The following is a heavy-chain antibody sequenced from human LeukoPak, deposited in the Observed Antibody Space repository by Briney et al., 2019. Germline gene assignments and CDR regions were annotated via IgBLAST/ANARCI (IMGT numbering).Heavy chain of an antibody. J-gene: IGHJ5*02. CDR1: GYTFTGYY. CDR3: AREGVYYDSSGYPNWFGP. CDR2: INPNSGGT. V-gene: IGHV1-2*02. D-gene: IGHD3-22*01. Sequence: ASVKVSCKASGYTFTGYYMHWVRQAPGQGLEWMGWINPNSGGTNYAQKLQGRVTMTTDTSTSTAYMELRSLRSDDTAVYYCAREGVYYDSSGYPNWFGPWGQGTLVTVSS.